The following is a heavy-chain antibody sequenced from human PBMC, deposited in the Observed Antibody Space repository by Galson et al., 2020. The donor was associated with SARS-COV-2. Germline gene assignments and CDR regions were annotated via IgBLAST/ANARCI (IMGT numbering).Heavy chain of an antibody. D-gene: IGHD4-4*01. V-gene: IGHV3-30*18. Sequence: GGSLRLSCAASGFTFSSYGMHWVRQAPGKGLEWVAVISYDGSNKYYADSVKGRFTISRDNSKNTLYLQMNSLRAEDTAVYYCAKDLSTVTTSNYYFDYWGQGTLVTVSS. CDR3: AKDLSTVTTSNYYFDY. CDR1: GFTFSSYG. CDR2: ISYDGSNK. J-gene: IGHJ4*02.